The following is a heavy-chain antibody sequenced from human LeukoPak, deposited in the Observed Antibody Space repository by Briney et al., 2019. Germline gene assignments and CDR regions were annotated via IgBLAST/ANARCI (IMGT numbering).Heavy chain of an antibody. CDR3: ARDPSLRYFDWSRGAFDI. J-gene: IGHJ3*02. Sequence: PGGSLRLSCAASGFTFSSYAMSWVRQAPGKGLEWVSTISGSGGNTYYADSVKGRFTISRDNSKNTLYLQMNSLRAEDTAVYYCARDPSLRYFDWSRGAFDIWGQGTMVTVSS. CDR1: GFTFSSYA. D-gene: IGHD3-9*01. CDR2: ISGSGGNT. V-gene: IGHV3-23*01.